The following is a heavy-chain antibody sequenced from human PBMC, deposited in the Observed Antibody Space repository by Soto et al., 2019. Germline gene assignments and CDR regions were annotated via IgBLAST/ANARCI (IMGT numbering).Heavy chain of an antibody. CDR1: GYSFTNYY. D-gene: IGHD3-22*01. CDR3: ARDLADDWDDSNTKYNAFDF. V-gene: IGHV1-46*03. CDR2: INPRGGRT. J-gene: IGHJ3*01. Sequence: ASVKVSCKASGYSFTNYYMHWVRQAPGQGLEWMGMINPRGGRTTYPQKFQGRVTMTTDTSTSTIYMELSSLRSEDTAVYFCARDLADDWDDSNTKYNAFDFWGTATRVSV.